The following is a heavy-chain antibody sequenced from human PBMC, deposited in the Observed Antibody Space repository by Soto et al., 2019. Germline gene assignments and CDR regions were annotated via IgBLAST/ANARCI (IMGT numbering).Heavy chain of an antibody. CDR1: GFIFEDFA. J-gene: IGHJ4*02. V-gene: IGHV3-9*01. Sequence: EVQLVESGGGLVQPGGSVRLSCVGSGFIFEDFAMNWVRQVPGKGLEWVSGISWNSATLAYADSVKGRFIVSRDNAKNILYLQMNSLRAEDAALYYCAKDVGSYYYDTSAYLYDYWGQGTLGTVSS. CDR3: AKDVGSYYYDTSAYLYDY. D-gene: IGHD3-22*01. CDR2: ISWNSATL.